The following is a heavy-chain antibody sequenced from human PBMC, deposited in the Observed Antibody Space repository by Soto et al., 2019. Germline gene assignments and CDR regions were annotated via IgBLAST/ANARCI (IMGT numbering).Heavy chain of an antibody. CDR3: ARDRSGSTHQFDY. D-gene: IGHD1-26*01. Sequence: QVQLGESGGGVGQPGWSLRLSCAASGFTFSTYGMHWVRQAPGKGLEWVAVIWYDGSNKYYADSVKGRFTISRDNSKNTLYLQTNSLRAEDTAVYYCARDRSGSTHQFDYWGQGTLVTVSS. V-gene: IGHV3-33*01. J-gene: IGHJ4*02. CDR1: GFTFSTYG. CDR2: IWYDGSNK.